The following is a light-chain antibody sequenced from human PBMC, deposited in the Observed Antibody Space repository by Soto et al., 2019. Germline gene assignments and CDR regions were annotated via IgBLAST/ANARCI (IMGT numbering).Light chain of an antibody. CDR3: PQANSFPLT. CDR1: QDISSW. J-gene: IGKJ4*01. V-gene: IGKV1-12*01. CDR2: GAS. Sequence: DIQMTQSPSSVSASVGDRVTITCRASQDISSWLAWYQQTPGKAPKLLIYGASSWQSGVPSRFSGSGSATDFTLTISSLQPEDSATYHGPQANSFPLTCGGGTKVEIK.